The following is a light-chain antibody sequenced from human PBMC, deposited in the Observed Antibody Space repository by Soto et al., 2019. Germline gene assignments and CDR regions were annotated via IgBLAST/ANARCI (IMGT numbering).Light chain of an antibody. V-gene: IGKV3-15*01. CDR1: QSLTSY. Sequence: IVMTQSPATLSVSPGETATLSCRASQSLTSYLAWYQQKPDQAPRLLIYGISTRATDIPARFSGSGSGTEFTLTISSLQSTDFGVYYCQQYINWPRTFGQGTKVDIK. CDR3: QQYINWPRT. CDR2: GIS. J-gene: IGKJ1*01.